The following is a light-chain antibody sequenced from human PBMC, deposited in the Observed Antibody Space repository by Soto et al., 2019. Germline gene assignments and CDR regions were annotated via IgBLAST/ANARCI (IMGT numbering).Light chain of an antibody. CDR2: EVS. Sequence: QSALTQPPSVSGSPGQSVTIYCNGTSSDIGSYSRVSWYQQPPGTVPKVMIYEVSNRPSGVPDRFSGSKSGNTASLTISGLQAEDEAHYYCSSYSTTNSFYVFGTGTKVTV. V-gene: IGLV2-18*02. CDR3: SSYSTTNSFYV. J-gene: IGLJ1*01. CDR1: SSDIGSYSR.